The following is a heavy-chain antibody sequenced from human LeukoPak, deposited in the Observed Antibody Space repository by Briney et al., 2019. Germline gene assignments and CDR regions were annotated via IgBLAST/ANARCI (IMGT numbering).Heavy chain of an antibody. J-gene: IGHJ4*02. V-gene: IGHV3-23*01. CDR3: AKAMYQWLPDY. CDR2: ISGSGGST. CDR1: GFTFSSYA. Sequence: PGGTLRLSCAASGFTFSSYAMSWVRQAPGKGLEWVSAISGSGGSTYYADSVKGRFTISRDISKNTVYLQMNTLRAEDTAVYYCAKAMYQWLPDYWGQGTLVTVSS. D-gene: IGHD6-19*01.